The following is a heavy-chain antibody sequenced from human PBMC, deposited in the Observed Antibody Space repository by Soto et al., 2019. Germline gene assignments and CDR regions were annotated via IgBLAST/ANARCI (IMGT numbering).Heavy chain of an antibody. V-gene: IGHV3-30-3*01. D-gene: IGHD4-17*01. CDR1: GFTXSSDA. CDR2: ISYDGSNK. CDR3: ARHPHSRDYVSP. Sequence: SLRLSWAASGFTXSSDAMHWVRRAPGKGLEWVAVISYDGSNKYYADSVKGRFTISRDNSKNTLYLQMNSLRAEDTSVYYCARHPHSRDYVSPWGQGTLVTVSS. J-gene: IGHJ5*02.